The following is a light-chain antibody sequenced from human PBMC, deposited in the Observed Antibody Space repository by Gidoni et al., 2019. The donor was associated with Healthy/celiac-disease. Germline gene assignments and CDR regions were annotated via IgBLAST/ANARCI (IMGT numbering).Light chain of an antibody. Sequence: EIVLTQSPATLSLFPGERATLSCRASQSVSSYLAWYQQKPGQAPRLLIYDASNRATGIPARFSGSGSGTDFTLTISSLEPEDFAVYYCQQRSHWPRTFGQGTKVEIK. CDR1: QSVSSY. CDR3: QQRSHWPRT. J-gene: IGKJ1*01. V-gene: IGKV3-11*01. CDR2: DAS.